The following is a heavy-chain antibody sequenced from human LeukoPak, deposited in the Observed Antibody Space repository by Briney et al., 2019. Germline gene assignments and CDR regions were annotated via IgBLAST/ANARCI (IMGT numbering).Heavy chain of an antibody. CDR3: AKDTLRFRAYYYMDV. J-gene: IGHJ6*03. CDR2: ISWDGGST. V-gene: IGHV3-43D*04. CDR1: GFTFDDYA. D-gene: IGHD3-3*01. Sequence: GGSLRLSCAASGFTFDDYAMHWVRQAPGKGLEWVSLISWDGGSTYYADSVKGRFTISRDNSKNSLYLQMNSLRAEDTASYYCAKDTLRFRAYYYMDVWGKGTTVTVSS.